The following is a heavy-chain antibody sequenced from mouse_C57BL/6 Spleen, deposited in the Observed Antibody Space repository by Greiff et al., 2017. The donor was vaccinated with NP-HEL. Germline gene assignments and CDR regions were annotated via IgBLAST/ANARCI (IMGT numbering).Heavy chain of an antibody. Sequence: EVQLQESGTVLARPGASVKMSCTTSGYTFTSYWMHWVKQRPGQGLEWIGAIYPGNSDTSYTQKFKGKAKLTAVTSASTAYMELSSLTNEDSAVYDCTRPYYGSREGWYFDVWGTGTTVTVSS. D-gene: IGHD1-1*01. CDR3: TRPYYGSREGWYFDV. CDR1: GYTFTSYW. V-gene: IGHV1-5*01. J-gene: IGHJ1*03. CDR2: IYPGNSDT.